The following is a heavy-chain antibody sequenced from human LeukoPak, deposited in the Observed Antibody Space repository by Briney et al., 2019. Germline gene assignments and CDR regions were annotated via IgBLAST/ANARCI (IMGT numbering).Heavy chain of an antibody. J-gene: IGHJ4*02. Sequence: GGSLRLSCAASGFTFSSYAMHWVRQAPGKGLEWVAVISYDGSNKYYADSVKGRFTISRDNSKNTLYLQMNSLRAEDTAAYYCARGYNWVPTLWGQGTLVTVSS. CDR2: ISYDGSNK. V-gene: IGHV3-30-3*01. CDR3: ARGYNWVPTL. D-gene: IGHD1-1*01. CDR1: GFTFSSYA.